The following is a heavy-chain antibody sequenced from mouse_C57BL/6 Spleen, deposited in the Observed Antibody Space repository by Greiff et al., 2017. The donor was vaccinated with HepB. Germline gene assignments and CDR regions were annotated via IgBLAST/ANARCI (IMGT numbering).Heavy chain of an antibody. Sequence: VQLQQSGAELARPGASVKMSCKASGYTFTSYTMHWVKQRPGQGLEWIGYINPSSGYTKYNQKFKDKATLTADKSSSTAYMQLSSLTSEDSAVYYCARFYYGSSYGDYFDYWGQGTTLTVSS. J-gene: IGHJ2*01. D-gene: IGHD1-1*01. CDR2: INPSSGYT. CDR1: GYTFTSYT. V-gene: IGHV1-4*01. CDR3: ARFYYGSSYGDYFDY.